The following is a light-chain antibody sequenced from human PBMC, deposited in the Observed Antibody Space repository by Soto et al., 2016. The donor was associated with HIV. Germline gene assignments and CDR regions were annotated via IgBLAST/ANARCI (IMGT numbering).Light chain of an antibody. Sequence: DIQMTQSPSSLSASVGDRVTITCRASQSINNYLNWYQQKPGKAPKLLIYDASNLETGVPSRFSGSGSGTDFTFTVSSLQPEDIATYYCQQYDDLPLTFGPGTKVDIK. V-gene: IGKV1-33*01. J-gene: IGKJ3*01. CDR1: QSINNY. CDR2: DAS. CDR3: QQYDDLPLT.